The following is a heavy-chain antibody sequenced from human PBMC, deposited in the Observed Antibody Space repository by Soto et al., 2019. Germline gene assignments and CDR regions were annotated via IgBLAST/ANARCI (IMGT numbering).Heavy chain of an antibody. V-gene: IGHV3-15*01. CDR2: IKSKTDGGTT. D-gene: IGHD2-2*01. Sequence: AGGSLRLSCAASGFTFSNAWMSWVRQAPGKGLEWVGRIKSKTDGGTTDYAAPVKGRFTISRDDSKNTLYLQMNSLKTEDTAVYYCTTDFIRIRWPAPVPFDYWGKGTLVTVSS. J-gene: IGHJ4*02. CDR1: GFTFSNAW. CDR3: TTDFIRIRWPAPVPFDY.